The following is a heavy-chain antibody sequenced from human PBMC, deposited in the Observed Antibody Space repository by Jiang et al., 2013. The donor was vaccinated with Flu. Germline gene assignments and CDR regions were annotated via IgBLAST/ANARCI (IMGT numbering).Heavy chain of an antibody. V-gene: IGHV2-5*02. CDR3: AHTYYYDTSGKTFDY. D-gene: IGHD3-22*01. Sequence: GWIRQPPGKALEWLALIYWDDDKRYSPSLKSRLTITKDPSKNQVVLTMTNMDPVDTATYYCAHTYYYDTSGKTFDYWGQGTLVTVSS. J-gene: IGHJ4*02. CDR2: IYWDDDK.